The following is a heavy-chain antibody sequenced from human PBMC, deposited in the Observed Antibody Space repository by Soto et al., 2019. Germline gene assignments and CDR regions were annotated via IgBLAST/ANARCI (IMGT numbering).Heavy chain of an antibody. CDR2: ISSSSSTI. CDR1: GFTFSSYS. CDR3: ARVITIFGGVPALFDY. D-gene: IGHD3-3*01. J-gene: IGHJ4*02. Sequence: PGGSLRLSCAASGFTFSSYSMNWVRQAPGKGLEWVSYISSSSSTIYYADSVKGRFTISRGNAKNSLYLQMNSLRAEDTAVYYCARVITIFGGVPALFDYWGQGTLVTVSS. V-gene: IGHV3-48*01.